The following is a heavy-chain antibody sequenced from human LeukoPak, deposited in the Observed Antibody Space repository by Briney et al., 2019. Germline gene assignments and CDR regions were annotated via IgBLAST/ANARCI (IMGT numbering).Heavy chain of an antibody. CDR1: GFTFSSYS. Sequence: GGSLRLSCAASGFTFSSYSMNWVRHPPGKRLEWVSIIGNNGGGIHYADSVKGRFTISRDNFKNALYLQMNSLRVEDTAVYYCAIDPNWGTHSWGQGVLVTVSS. J-gene: IGHJ4*02. CDR3: AIDPNWGTHS. D-gene: IGHD7-27*01. V-gene: IGHV3-23*01. CDR2: IGNNGGGI.